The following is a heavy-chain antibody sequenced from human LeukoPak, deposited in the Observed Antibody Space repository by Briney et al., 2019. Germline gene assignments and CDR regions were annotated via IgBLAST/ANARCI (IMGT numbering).Heavy chain of an antibody. V-gene: IGHV3-7*01. Sequence: GGSLRLSCVASGFTFSRYWMSWVRQAPGKGLDWVSNIKQDGDQKHYVDSVRGRFIISRDNAKNSLHLQMNSLRAEDTAVYSCARFAKGYGSGDIDYWGQGTLVTVSS. D-gene: IGHD3-10*01. J-gene: IGHJ4*02. CDR2: IKQDGDQK. CDR1: GFTFSRYW. CDR3: ARFAKGYGSGDIDY.